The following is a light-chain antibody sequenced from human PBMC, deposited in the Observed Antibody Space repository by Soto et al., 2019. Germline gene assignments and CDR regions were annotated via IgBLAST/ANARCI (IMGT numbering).Light chain of an antibody. CDR3: QQYGSSGGIT. CDR2: AAS. V-gene: IGKV3-20*01. J-gene: IGKJ5*01. Sequence: IRLTQSPGTLSFSPGERATPSCRASQTVINNQLAWYQQTPGQAPRLLIYAASSRATGIPDRFSGSGSGTDFTLTITRLEPEDSAMYYCQQYGSSGGITFGHGTRLEIK. CDR1: QTVINNQ.